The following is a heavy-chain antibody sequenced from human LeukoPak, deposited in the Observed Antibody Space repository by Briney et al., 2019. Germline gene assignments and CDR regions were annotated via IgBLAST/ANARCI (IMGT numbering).Heavy chain of an antibody. J-gene: IGHJ4*02. Sequence: SVKVSCKASGGTFSSYAISWVRQAPGQGLEWMGGIIPIFGTANYAQKFQGRVTITADESTSTAYMELSSLRSEDTAVYYCARDSSPPYSSGWYGGFDYWGQGTLVTVSS. D-gene: IGHD6-19*01. CDR3: ARDSSPPYSSGWYGGFDY. V-gene: IGHV1-69*01. CDR1: GGTFSSYA. CDR2: IIPIFGTA.